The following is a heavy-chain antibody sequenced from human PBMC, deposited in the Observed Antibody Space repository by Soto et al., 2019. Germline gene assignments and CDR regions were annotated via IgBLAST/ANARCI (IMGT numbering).Heavy chain of an antibody. J-gene: IGHJ4*02. V-gene: IGHV3-30-3*01. CDR3: ARDGRGDGYTGAFDY. CDR1: GFTFSSYA. CDR2: ISYDGSNK. D-gene: IGHD3-10*01. Sequence: QVQLVESGGGVVQPGRSLRLSCAASGFTFSSYAMHWVRQAPGKGLEWVAVISYDGSNKYYADSVKGRFTISRDNSKNTLYLQMNSLRAEATAVYYCARDGRGDGYTGAFDYWGQGTLVTVSS.